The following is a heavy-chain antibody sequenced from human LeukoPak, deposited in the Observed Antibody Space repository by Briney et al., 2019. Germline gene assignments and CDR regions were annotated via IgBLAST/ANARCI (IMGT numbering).Heavy chain of an antibody. V-gene: IGHV3-74*01. CDR1: GFTFSSYW. CDR2: INSDGSST. J-gene: IGHJ6*02. Sequence: PGGSLRLSCAASGFTFSSYWMHWVRQAPGKGLVWVSRINSDGSSTSYADSVKGRFTISRDNAKNTLYLQMNSLRAEDTAVYYCARGGYYYDSSGFPYYYGIDVWGQGTTVTVSS. CDR3: ARGGYYYDSSGFPYYYGIDV. D-gene: IGHD3-22*01.